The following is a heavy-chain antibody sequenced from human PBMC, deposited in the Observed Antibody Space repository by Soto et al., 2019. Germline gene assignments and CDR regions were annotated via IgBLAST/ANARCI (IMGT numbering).Heavy chain of an antibody. V-gene: IGHV6-1*01. J-gene: IGHJ5*02. Sequence: SQTLSLTCAISGDSVSSNSAAWNWIRQSPSRGLEWLGRTYYRSRWYTDYAVSVRSRITLNPDTSKNQFSLQLDSVTPDDTAVYYCARSPNTVTTNWFAPWGQGTLVTVSS. CDR3: ARSPNTVTTNWFAP. D-gene: IGHD4-4*01. CDR1: GDSVSSNSAA. CDR2: TYYRSRWYT.